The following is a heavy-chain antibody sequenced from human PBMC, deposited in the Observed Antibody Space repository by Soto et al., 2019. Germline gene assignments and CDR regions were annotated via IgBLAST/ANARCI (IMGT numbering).Heavy chain of an antibody. CDR2: ISAYNGNT. CDR1: GYTFTTYG. V-gene: IGHV1-18*01. CDR3: FISCRDRGCTLRSAFDI. D-gene: IGHD2-8*01. Sequence: ASVKVSCKASGYTFTTYGISWMRQAPGQGLEWIGWISAYNGNTNYAQKLQGRVNMTTDTSTSTAYMELRSLRSDDTAVYYFFISCRDRGCTLRSAFDIWGQGTMLTVSS. J-gene: IGHJ3*02.